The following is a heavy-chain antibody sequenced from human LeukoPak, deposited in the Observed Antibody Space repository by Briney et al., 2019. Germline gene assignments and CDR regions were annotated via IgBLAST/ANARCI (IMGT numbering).Heavy chain of an antibody. D-gene: IGHD3-22*01. CDR1: GFTLTDYY. V-gene: IGHV3-11*01. J-gene: IGHJ6*02. Sequence: GGSLRLSCVAYGFTLTDYYRSWIRQAPGRGLEWVSDISGSGRNVYYGDSVKGRFTISRDNAKNSLYLQMNTLRAEDTAVYYCARSIGYYYTMDVWGQGTTVTVSS. CDR2: ISGSGRNV. CDR3: ARSIGYYYTMDV.